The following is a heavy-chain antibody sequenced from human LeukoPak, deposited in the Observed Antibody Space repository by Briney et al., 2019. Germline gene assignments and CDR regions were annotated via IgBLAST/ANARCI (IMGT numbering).Heavy chain of an antibody. J-gene: IGHJ4*02. V-gene: IGHV3-33*01. D-gene: IGHD1-1*01. CDR1: GFTFSSYG. CDR2: IWYDGGNK. Sequence: GGSLRLSCAASGFTFSSYGMHWVRQAPGKGLEWVAVIWYDGGNKYYADSVKGRFTISRDSSKNTLYLQMNSLRAEDTAVYYCARGTSGGYEGDYWGQGTLVTVSS. CDR3: ARGTSGGYEGDY.